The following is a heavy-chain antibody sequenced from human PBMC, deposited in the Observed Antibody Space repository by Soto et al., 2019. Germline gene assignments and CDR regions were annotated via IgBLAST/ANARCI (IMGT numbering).Heavy chain of an antibody. CDR3: ARATNYCSGGSCYSN. CDR1: GVTFSSYT. J-gene: IGHJ4*02. Sequence: QVQLVQSGAEVKKPGSSVKVSCKASGVTFSSYTISWVRQAPGQGLEWMGRIIPILGIANYAQKFQGRVTITADKSTSTAYLDLRSLRSEDTAVYYCARATNYCSGGSCYSNWGQGTLVTVSS. CDR2: IIPILGIA. V-gene: IGHV1-69*02. D-gene: IGHD2-15*01.